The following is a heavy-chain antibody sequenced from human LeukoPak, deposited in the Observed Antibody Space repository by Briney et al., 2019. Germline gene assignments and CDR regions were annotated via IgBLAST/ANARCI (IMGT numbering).Heavy chain of an antibody. CDR3: ARDLMVRGVILSTEYYFDY. Sequence: GGSLRLSCAASGFTFSSYAMHWVRQAPGKGLEWVAVISYDGSNKYYADSVKGRFTISRDNSKNTLYLQMNSLRAEDTAVYYCARDLMVRGVILSTEYYFDYWGQGTLVTVSS. V-gene: IGHV3-30-3*01. CDR1: GFTFSSYA. D-gene: IGHD3-10*01. J-gene: IGHJ4*02. CDR2: ISYDGSNK.